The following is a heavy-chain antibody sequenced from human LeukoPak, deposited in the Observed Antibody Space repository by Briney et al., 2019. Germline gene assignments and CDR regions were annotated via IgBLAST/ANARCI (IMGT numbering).Heavy chain of an antibody. D-gene: IGHD4-17*01. V-gene: IGHV4-4*07. J-gene: IGHJ4*02. CDR1: GFTFSNAW. CDR2: IYTSGST. Sequence: GSLRLSCAASGFTFSNAWMSWIRQPAGKGLEWIGRIYTSGSTNYNPSLKSRVTMSVDTSKNQFSLKLSSVTAADTAVYYCARGLYGDYPYFDYWGQGTLVTVSS. CDR3: ARGLYGDYPYFDY.